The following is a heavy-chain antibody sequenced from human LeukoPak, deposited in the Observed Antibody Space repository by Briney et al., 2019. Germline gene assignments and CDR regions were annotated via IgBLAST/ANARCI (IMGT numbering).Heavy chain of an antibody. J-gene: IGHJ4*02. CDR1: GFTFSNYA. Sequence: GGSLRLSCAASGFTFSNYAMTWVRQAPGKGLEWVSILSGSGGSACYADSVKGRFTISRDNSKNTLYLQMNSLRAEDTAVYYCAKGRYESSGFNWAAWGQGTLVTVSS. CDR2: LSGSGGSA. V-gene: IGHV3-23*01. D-gene: IGHD3-22*01. CDR3: AKGRYESSGFNWAA.